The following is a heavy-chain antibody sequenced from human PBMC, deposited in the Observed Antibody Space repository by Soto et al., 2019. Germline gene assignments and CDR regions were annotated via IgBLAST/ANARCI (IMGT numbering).Heavy chain of an antibody. CDR1: GFTFNKYW. V-gene: IGHV3-7*03. CDR2: IKQDGSEK. D-gene: IGHD1-1*01. Sequence: PGGSLRLSCAASGFTFNKYWRTWVRQAPRKGLEWVANIKQDGSEKYYADSVKGRFTISRDNSKNTLYLQMNSLRAEDTAVYYCAKDLLPTTAALDYWGQGTLVTVSS. CDR3: AKDLLPTTAALDY. J-gene: IGHJ4*02.